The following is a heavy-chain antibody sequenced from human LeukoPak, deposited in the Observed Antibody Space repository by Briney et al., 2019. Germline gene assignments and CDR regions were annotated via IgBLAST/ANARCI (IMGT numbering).Heavy chain of an antibody. D-gene: IGHD6-19*01. Sequence: GGSLRLSCTASGFTFSNYAMSWVRQAPGEGLEWVSTITSSGGSTYYADSVKGRFTISRDNAKNSLYLLMNSLRAEDTAVYYCARERGQWLAKHAFDIWGQGTMVTVSS. CDR1: GFTFSNYA. V-gene: IGHV3-23*01. CDR2: ITSSGGST. J-gene: IGHJ3*02. CDR3: ARERGQWLAKHAFDI.